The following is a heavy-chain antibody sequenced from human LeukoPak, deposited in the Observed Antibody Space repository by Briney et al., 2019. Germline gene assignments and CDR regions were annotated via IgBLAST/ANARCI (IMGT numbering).Heavy chain of an antibody. CDR1: GYTFTGHY. Sequence: ASVKVSCKASGYTFTGHYMHLVRRAPGQGLEWMGWIYPKSGGTNYAQKFQGRVTMTRDTSISTAYMELSRLRSDDTAVYYCARAEMPPAAPYNWFDPWGQGTLVTVSS. J-gene: IGHJ5*02. D-gene: IGHD2-2*01. CDR2: IYPKSGGT. CDR3: ARAEMPPAAPYNWFDP. V-gene: IGHV1-2*02.